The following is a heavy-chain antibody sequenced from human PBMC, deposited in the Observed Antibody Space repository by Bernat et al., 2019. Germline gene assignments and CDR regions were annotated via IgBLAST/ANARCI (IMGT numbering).Heavy chain of an antibody. V-gene: IGHV3-33*01. D-gene: IGHD3-3*01. CDR1: GFTFSSYG. CDR2: IWYDGSNK. J-gene: IGHJ3*02. Sequence: QVQLVESGGGVVQPGRSLRLSCAASGFTFSSYGMHWVRQAPGKGLEWVAVIWYDGSNKYYADSVKGRFTISRDNSKNTLYLQMNSLRAEDTAVYYCARAGARNEYYDFWSGHDAFDIWGQGTMVTVSS. CDR3: ARAGARNEYYDFWSGHDAFDI.